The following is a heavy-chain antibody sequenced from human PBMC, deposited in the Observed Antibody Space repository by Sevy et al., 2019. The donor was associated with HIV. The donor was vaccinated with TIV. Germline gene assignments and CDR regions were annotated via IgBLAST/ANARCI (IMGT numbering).Heavy chain of an antibody. CDR1: GFTFNNYN. CDR3: AKVVPLYSSGWPFDY. D-gene: IGHD6-19*01. Sequence: GGSLRLSCAASGFTFNNYNMNWVRQAPGKGLEWVSAISGSGGSTYYADSVKGRFTISRDNSKNTLYLQMNSLRAEDTAVYYCAKVVPLYSSGWPFDYWGQGTLVTVSS. J-gene: IGHJ4*02. CDR2: ISGSGGST. V-gene: IGHV3-23*01.